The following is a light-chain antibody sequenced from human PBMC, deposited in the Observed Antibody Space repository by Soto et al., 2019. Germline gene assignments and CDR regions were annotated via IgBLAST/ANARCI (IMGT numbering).Light chain of an antibody. Sequence: DIHMTQSPSTLSASVGDRVTITCRASQSLTIWLSWYQQKPGNAPNLLLYKTSSLESRVPSRFSSSGSGTEFTITISILQPDDFATYYCQHCTYYSCTFGQGTKVEVK. CDR1: QSLTIW. CDR3: QHCTYYSCT. CDR2: KTS. V-gene: IGKV1-5*03. J-gene: IGKJ1*01.